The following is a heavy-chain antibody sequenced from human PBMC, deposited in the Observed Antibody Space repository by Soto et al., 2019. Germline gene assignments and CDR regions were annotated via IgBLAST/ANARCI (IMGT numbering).Heavy chain of an antibody. CDR3: ARGSDWRY. V-gene: IGHV3-66*01. Sequence: EVQLVESGGGLVQPGGSLRLSCAASGFIVSSNYMSWVRQAPGKGLEWVSVIYSGGSTYYADSVKGRFTISRDDSKNTFYLQMNRLRAEDTAVYYCARGSDWRYWGQGTLVTVSS. D-gene: IGHD6-19*01. CDR2: IYSGGST. CDR1: GFIVSSNY. J-gene: IGHJ4*02.